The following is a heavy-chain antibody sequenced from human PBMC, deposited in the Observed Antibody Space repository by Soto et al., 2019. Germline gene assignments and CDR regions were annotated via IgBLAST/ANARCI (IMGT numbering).Heavy chain of an antibody. Sequence: PGGSLRLSCATSGFTFHDYAMSWVRQAPGKGLEWVSAIAFTGSATYYADSVKGRFTISRDNSKNIVYLQMNSLRVEDTAVYYCAKIINDFWSGYYLFPWGQGTLVTVSS. V-gene: IGHV3-23*05. CDR1: GFTFHDYA. CDR3: AKIINDFWSGYYLFP. D-gene: IGHD3-3*01. J-gene: IGHJ5*02. CDR2: IAFTGSAT.